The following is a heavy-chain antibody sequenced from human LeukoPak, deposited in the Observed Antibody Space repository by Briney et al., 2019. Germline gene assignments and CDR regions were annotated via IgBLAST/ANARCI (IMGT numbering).Heavy chain of an antibody. V-gene: IGHV4-39*01. CDR2: IYYSGST. D-gene: IGHD2-2*02. CDR1: GGSISSSSYY. CDR3: ARHVTDIVVVPAAIGFDP. Sequence: SETLSLTCTVSGGSISSSSYYWGWIRHPPGKGLEWIGSIYYSGSTYYNPSLKSRVTISVDTSKNQFSLKLSSVTAADTAVYYCARHVTDIVVVPAAIGFDPWGQGTLVTVSS. J-gene: IGHJ5*02.